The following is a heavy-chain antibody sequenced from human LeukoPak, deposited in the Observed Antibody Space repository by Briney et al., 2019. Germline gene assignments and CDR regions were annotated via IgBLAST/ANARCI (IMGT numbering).Heavy chain of an antibody. D-gene: IGHD2-15*01. V-gene: IGHV3-11*01. J-gene: IGHJ3*02. CDR3: ARVVYCSGGTCHIFAFDI. CDR2: ISSGGDTI. Sequence: PGGSLRLSCAASGFTFSDYYMSWIRQAPGKGPEWISYISSGGDTIFYADSVKGRFAISRDNAKNSLYLQVNSLRAEDTAVYYCARVVYCSGGTCHIFAFDIWGQGTMVTVS. CDR1: GFTFSDYY.